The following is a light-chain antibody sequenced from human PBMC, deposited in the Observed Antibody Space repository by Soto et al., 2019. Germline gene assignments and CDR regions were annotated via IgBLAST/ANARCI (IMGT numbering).Light chain of an antibody. CDR1: QTISSW. J-gene: IGKJ1*01. CDR2: KAS. Sequence: TQRPSTLSASVGVRVTITCRASQTISSWLAWYQQKPGKAPKLLIYKASTLKSGVPSRFSGSGSGTEFTLTISSLQPDDFATYYCQHYNSYSHAFGEGTKVDI. V-gene: IGKV1-5*03. CDR3: QHYNSYSHA.